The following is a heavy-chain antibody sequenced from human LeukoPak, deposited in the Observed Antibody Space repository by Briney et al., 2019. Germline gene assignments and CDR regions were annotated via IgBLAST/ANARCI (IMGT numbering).Heavy chain of an antibody. Sequence: PGGSLRLSCAASGFTFSSYSMNWVRQALGKGLEWVSYISSSSSTIYYADSVKGRFTISRDNAKNSLYLQMNSLRDEDTAVYYCARDRGPEGYYYYYYMDVWGKGTTVTVSS. CDR1: GFTFSSYS. CDR2: ISSSSSTI. V-gene: IGHV3-48*02. J-gene: IGHJ6*03. CDR3: ARDRGPEGYYYYYYMDV. D-gene: IGHD3-10*01.